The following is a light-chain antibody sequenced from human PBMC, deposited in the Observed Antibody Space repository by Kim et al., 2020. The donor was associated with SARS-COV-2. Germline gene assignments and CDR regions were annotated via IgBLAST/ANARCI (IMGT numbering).Light chain of an antibody. Sequence: SVKLTGTLSSGHSSYIIAWHQQQPGKAPRYLMKLEGSGSYNKGSGVPDRFSGSSSGADRYLTISNLQSEDEADYYCETWDSNTHVFGTGTKVTVL. CDR2: LEGSGSY. J-gene: IGLJ1*01. CDR3: ETWDSNTHV. V-gene: IGLV4-60*03. CDR1: SGHSSYI.